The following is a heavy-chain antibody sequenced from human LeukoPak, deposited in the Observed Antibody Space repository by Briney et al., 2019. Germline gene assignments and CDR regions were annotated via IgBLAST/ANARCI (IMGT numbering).Heavy chain of an antibody. V-gene: IGHV3-74*01. CDR3: ARDEGVSFDY. CDR1: GFTFSSYW. Sequence: PGGSLRLSCAASGFTFSSYWMHWVRQAPGEGLVWVSRINSDGSSTSYADSVKGRFTISRDNAKNSLYLQMNSLRAEDTAVYYCARDEGVSFDYWGQGTLVTVSS. CDR2: INSDGSST. J-gene: IGHJ4*02.